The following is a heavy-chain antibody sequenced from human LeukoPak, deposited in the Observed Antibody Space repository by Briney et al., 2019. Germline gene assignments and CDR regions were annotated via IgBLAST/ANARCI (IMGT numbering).Heavy chain of an antibody. CDR2: ISSSGSTI. D-gene: IGHD1-26*01. J-gene: IGHJ5*02. CDR1: GFTFSSYE. CDR3: ARGGGATYPNWFDP. Sequence: PGGSLRLSCAASGFTFSSYEMNWVRQAPGKGLEWVSYISSSGSTIYYADSVKGRFTISRDNAKNSLYLQMNSLRAEDTAVYYCARGGGATYPNWFDPWGQGTLVTVSS. V-gene: IGHV3-48*03.